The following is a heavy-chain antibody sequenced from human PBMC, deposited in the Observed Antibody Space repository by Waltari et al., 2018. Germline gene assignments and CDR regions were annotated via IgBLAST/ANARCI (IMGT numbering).Heavy chain of an antibody. J-gene: IGHJ2*01. CDR2: IRSKAYGGTT. D-gene: IGHD1-1*01. CDR1: GFTFGDYA. Sequence: EVQLVESGGGLVQPGRSLRLSCTASGFTFGDYAMSWVRQAPGKGLEGVGFIRSKAYGGTTEYAASVKGRFTISRDDSKSLAYLQMNSLKTEDTAVYYCTRNEFDYWYFDLWGRGTLVTVSS. CDR3: TRNEFDYWYFDL. V-gene: IGHV3-49*04.